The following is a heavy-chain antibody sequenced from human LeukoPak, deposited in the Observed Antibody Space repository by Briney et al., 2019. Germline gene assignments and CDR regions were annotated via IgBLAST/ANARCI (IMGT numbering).Heavy chain of an antibody. V-gene: IGHV3-23*01. Sequence: PGGSLRLSCAAYGFTFSSYAMSWVRQAPGKGLEWVSDINGSGASTYYADSVKGRFTISRDNSKNTLYLQMNSLRAEDTAVYYCAKKYNTGLDPWGQGTLVTVSS. D-gene: IGHD1-14*01. CDR2: INGSGAST. J-gene: IGHJ5*02. CDR3: AKKYNTGLDP. CDR1: GFTFSSYA.